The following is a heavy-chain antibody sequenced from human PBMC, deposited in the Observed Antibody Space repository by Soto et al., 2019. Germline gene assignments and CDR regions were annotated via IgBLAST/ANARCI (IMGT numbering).Heavy chain of an antibody. V-gene: IGHV4-34*01. J-gene: IGHJ4*02. CDR3: ARAEGYKLRVRWGRTLNY. D-gene: IGHD3-16*01. CDR2: INHSGST. Sequence: QVQLQQWGAGLLKPSETLSLTCAVYGGSFSGYYWSWIRQPPGKGLEWIGEINHSGSTNYNPSLKSRVTISVDTSKNQFSLKLSSVTAADTAVYYCARAEGYKLRVRWGRTLNYWGQGTLVTVSS. CDR1: GGSFSGYY.